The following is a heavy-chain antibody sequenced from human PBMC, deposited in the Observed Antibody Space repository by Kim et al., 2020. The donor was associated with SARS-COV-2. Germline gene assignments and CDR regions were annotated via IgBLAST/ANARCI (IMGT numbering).Heavy chain of an antibody. Sequence: GGSLRLSCAASGFTFSSYAMNWVRQAPGKGLEWVSVIGGGGGTTYYADSVKGRFTISRDNSKNTLYLQMNILRAEDTAVFYCAKGLRGYSYGVVDYWGEG. CDR2: IGGGGGTT. CDR3: AKGLRGYSYGVVDY. CDR1: GFTFSSYA. V-gene: IGHV3-23*01. D-gene: IGHD5-18*01. J-gene: IGHJ4*02.